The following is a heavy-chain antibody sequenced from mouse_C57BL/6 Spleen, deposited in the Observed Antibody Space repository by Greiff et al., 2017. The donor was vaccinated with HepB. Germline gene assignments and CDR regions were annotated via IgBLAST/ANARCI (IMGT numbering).Heavy chain of an antibody. J-gene: IGHJ4*01. CDR2: IHPNSGST. D-gene: IGHD5-2*01. V-gene: IGHV1-64*01. CDR1: GYTFTSYW. CDR3: AREYGDAMDY. Sequence: VKLQQPGAELVKPGASVKLSCKASGYTFTSYWMHWVKQRPGQGLEWIGMIHPNSGSTNYNEKFKSKATLTVDKASSTAYMQLSSLTSEDSAVYYYAREYGDAMDYWGQGTSVTVSS.